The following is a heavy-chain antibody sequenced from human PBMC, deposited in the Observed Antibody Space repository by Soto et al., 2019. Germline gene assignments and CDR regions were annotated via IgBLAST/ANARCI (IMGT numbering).Heavy chain of an antibody. V-gene: IGHV3-13*01. J-gene: IGHJ6*02. CDR2: IGIAGDT. CDR3: ARGFYYGMDV. CDR1: GFTFSSYD. Sequence: EVQLVESGGGLVQPGGSLRLSCAASGFTFSSYDMHWVRQATGKGLEWVSAIGIAGDTYYSASVKGRFTISRENAKNSLYLQMNSLRAGGTAVYHCARGFYYGMDVWGQGTTVTVSS.